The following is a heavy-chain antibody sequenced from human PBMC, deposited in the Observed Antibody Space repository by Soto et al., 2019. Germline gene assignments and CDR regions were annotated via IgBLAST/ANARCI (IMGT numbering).Heavy chain of an antibody. D-gene: IGHD4-17*01. CDR2: ISYDGTNK. Sequence: QVQLVESGGGVVQPGTSLRLSCAASGVTFSSYGMHWVRQAPGKGLEWVAVISYDGTNKYYADYVEGRFTISRDNPKNTLYLQMNSLRAEDTAVYYCASTGRGVTTFNDGMDVWGQGTTVTVSS. J-gene: IGHJ6*02. V-gene: IGHV3-30*03. CDR1: GVTFSSYG. CDR3: ASTGRGVTTFNDGMDV.